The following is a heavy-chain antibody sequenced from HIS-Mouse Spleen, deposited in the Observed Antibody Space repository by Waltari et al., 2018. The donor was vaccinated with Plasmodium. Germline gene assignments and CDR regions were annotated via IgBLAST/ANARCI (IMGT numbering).Heavy chain of an antibody. D-gene: IGHD6-13*01. V-gene: IGHV3-33*01. CDR3: ARVLGYKAAAGTFVEYFQH. CDR2: IWYDGSNK. J-gene: IGHJ1*01. Sequence: QVQLVESGGGVVQPGRSLRLSCAASGFTFSSYGMPWARQAPGKGLEWVAVIWYDGSNKYYADSVKGRFTISRDNSKNTLYLQMNSLRAEDTAVYYCARVLGYKAAAGTFVEYFQHWGQGTLVTVSS. CDR1: GFTFSSYG.